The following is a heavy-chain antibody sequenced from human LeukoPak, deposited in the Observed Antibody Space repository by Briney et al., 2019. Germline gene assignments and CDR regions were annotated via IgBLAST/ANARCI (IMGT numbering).Heavy chain of an antibody. CDR1: GFTFSSYW. CDR2: IKQDGSEK. J-gene: IGHJ5*02. D-gene: IGHD3-3*01. CDR3: ARGSLDNFWSGYYSNWFDP. V-gene: IGHV3-7*04. Sequence: PGGSLRLSCAASGFTFSSYWMSWVRQAPGKGLEWVANIKQDGSEKYYVDSVKGRFTISRDNAKNSLYLQMNSLRAEDTAVYYCARGSLDNFWSGYYSNWFDPWGRGTLVTVSS.